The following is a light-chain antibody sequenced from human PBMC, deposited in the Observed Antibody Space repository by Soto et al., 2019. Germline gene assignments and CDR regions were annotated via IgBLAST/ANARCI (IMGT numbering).Light chain of an antibody. J-gene: IGKJ1*01. CDR2: WAS. V-gene: IGKV4-1*01. CDR3: QQYYSTPWT. Sequence: DIVMTQSADSLAVSLGERATINCKSSQSVFSNSNNKKYLAWYQQKPGQPPKLLIHWASIRESGVPDRFSGGGSGTDFTLTIHRLRAEDVAVYSGQQYYSTPWTFGQGTKVEIK. CDR1: QSVFSNSNNKKY.